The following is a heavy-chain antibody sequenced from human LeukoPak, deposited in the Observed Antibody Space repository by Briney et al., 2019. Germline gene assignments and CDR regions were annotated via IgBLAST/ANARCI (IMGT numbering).Heavy chain of an antibody. Sequence: GGSLRLSCAASGFTFSSYGMHWVRQAPGKGLEWVAFIRYDGSNKYYADSVKGRFTISRDNSKNTLYLQMNSLRAEDTAVYYCAKDTIRQLWLPDAFDIWGQGTMVTVSS. CDR1: GFTFSSYG. J-gene: IGHJ3*02. D-gene: IGHD5-18*01. V-gene: IGHV3-30*02. CDR2: IRYDGSNK. CDR3: AKDTIRQLWLPDAFDI.